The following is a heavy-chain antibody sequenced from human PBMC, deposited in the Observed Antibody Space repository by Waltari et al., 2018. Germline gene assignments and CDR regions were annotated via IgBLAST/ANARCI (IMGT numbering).Heavy chain of an antibody. CDR1: GFTFRNYW. CDR3: ARENSHWYFDL. J-gene: IGHJ2*01. D-gene: IGHD1-26*01. CDR2: VSQEGSEK. V-gene: IGHV3-7*01. Sequence: EVQLVESGGGLVQPGGSLRLSCAASGFTFRNYWMTWVRQAPGKGLEWVANVSQEGSEKSYVDSVKGRFTISRDNAKNSLYLQMNSLRAEDTAVYYCARENSHWYFDLWGRGTLVTVSS.